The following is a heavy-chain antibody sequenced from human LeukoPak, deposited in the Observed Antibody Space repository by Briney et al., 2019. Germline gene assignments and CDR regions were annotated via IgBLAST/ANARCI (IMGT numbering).Heavy chain of an antibody. D-gene: IGHD3-22*01. J-gene: IGHJ3*02. Sequence: KPSETLSLTCAVYGGSFSGYYWSWIRQPPGKGLEWIGEINHSGSTNYNPSLKSRVTISVDTSKNQFSLKLSSVTAADTAVYYCARILQTYYYDSSGLGDAFDIWGRGTMVTVSS. CDR2: INHSGST. CDR1: GGSFSGYY. CDR3: ARILQTYYYDSSGLGDAFDI. V-gene: IGHV4-34*01.